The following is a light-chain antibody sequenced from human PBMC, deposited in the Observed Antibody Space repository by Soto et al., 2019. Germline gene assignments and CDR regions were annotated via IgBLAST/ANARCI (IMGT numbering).Light chain of an antibody. CDR2: GAS. CDR3: QQYHNWPPFT. J-gene: IGKJ2*01. V-gene: IGKV3-15*01. CDR1: QSGSSN. Sequence: EIVMTQSPATLSVSPGERVTLSCRASQSGSSNLAWYQQKPGQAPRLLIYGASTRATGIPARFSGSGSGTEFTLTISSLQSEDFAVYYCQQYHNWPPFTFGQGTKLAIK.